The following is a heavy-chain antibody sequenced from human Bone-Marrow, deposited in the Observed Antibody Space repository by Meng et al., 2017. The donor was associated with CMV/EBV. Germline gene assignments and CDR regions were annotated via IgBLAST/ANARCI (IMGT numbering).Heavy chain of an antibody. CDR3: ARSLAGATSQYFHY. J-gene: IGHJ4*02. Sequence: ASVKVSCKASGYTFSGYYIHWVRQAPGQGLEWLGYIKPNSGDTNYAQKFQNRVTLTRDTSISTAYMEVASLTSDDTAVYYCARSLAGATSQYFHYWGQGTLVTASS. CDR1: GYTFSGYY. CDR2: IKPNSGDT. D-gene: IGHD1-26*01. V-gene: IGHV1-2*02.